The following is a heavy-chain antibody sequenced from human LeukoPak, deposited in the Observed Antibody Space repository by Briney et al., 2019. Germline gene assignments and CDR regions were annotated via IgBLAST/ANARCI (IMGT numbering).Heavy chain of an antibody. V-gene: IGHV1-2*02. D-gene: IGHD3-22*01. CDR2: INPNSGGT. J-gene: IGHJ4*02. Sequence: GASVKVSCKASGYTFTGYYMHWVRQAPGQGLEWMGWINPNSGGTNYAQKFQGRVTMTRDTSISTAYMELSRLRSDDTAVYYCARDSLDSSGYWPGNYWGQGTLVTVSS. CDR3: ARDSLDSSGYWPGNY. CDR1: GYTFTGYY.